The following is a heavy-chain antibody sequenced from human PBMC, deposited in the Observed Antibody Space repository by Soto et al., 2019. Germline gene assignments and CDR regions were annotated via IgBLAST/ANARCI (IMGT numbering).Heavy chain of an antibody. J-gene: IGHJ5*02. CDR1: GYTFTGYY. CDR3: ARDLGDYGDYVGWFDP. Sequence: ASVKVSCKASGYTFTGYYMHWVRQAPGQGLEWMGWINPNSGGTNYAQKFQGWVTMTRDTSISTAYMELSRLRSDDTAVYYCARDLGDYGDYVGWFDPWGPGTLVTVSS. D-gene: IGHD4-17*01. CDR2: INPNSGGT. V-gene: IGHV1-2*04.